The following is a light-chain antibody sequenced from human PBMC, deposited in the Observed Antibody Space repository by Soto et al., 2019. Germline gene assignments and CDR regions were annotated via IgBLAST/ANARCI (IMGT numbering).Light chain of an antibody. V-gene: IGKV3-15*01. CDR2: GAS. Sequence: EIVMTQSPATLSVSPGERATLSCRTSQSIAGNLAWYQQKPGQPPRLLIYGASTRATGVPDRFSGSGSGTEFTLTISSLQSEDFAIYFCQQYNTWPSFGRGTKVELK. CDR3: QQYNTWPS. CDR1: QSIAGN. J-gene: IGKJ1*01.